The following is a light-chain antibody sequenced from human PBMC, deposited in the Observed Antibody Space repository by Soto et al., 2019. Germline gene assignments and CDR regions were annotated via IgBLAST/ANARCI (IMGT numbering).Light chain of an antibody. V-gene: IGLV1-51*01. CDR3: GSWDSSLSGDV. CDR1: SSNIGGNS. CDR2: DDN. J-gene: IGLJ1*01. Sequence: QSVLTQPPSVSAAPGQKVTISCSGSSSNIGGNSVSWYQQLPGTAPKLLSYDDNKRPSGIPDRFSGSKSGPAATLGITGFQTGDEAGYYCGSWDSSLSGDVFGTGTKGTVL.